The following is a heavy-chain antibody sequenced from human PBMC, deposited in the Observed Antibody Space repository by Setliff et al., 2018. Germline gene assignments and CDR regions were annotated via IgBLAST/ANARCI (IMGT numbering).Heavy chain of an antibody. CDR3: RQAVVGRDVFDI. CDR2: IYHSGST. CDR1: YYSISSGYY. V-gene: IGHV4-38-2*01. J-gene: IGHJ3*02. D-gene: IGHD1-1*01. Sequence: PSETLSLTCAVSYYSISSGYYWGWIRQPPGKGLEWIGSIYHSGSTNYKPSLKSRVTMSVDKSKNQFSLNLNSVTAADTALYYCRQAVVGRDVFDIWGQGTVVTVSS.